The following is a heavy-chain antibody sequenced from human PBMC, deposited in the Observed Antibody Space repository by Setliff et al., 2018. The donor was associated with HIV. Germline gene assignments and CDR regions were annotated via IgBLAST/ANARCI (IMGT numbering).Heavy chain of an antibody. CDR3: GNRGGPY. Sequence: GGSLRLSCAASGFTFSDYYMSWIRQAPGKGLEWVSYFSTAGLIKYADSVKGRFTISRDNARNSLYLQMNNLRVDDTAVYYCGNRGGPYWGQGTLVTVSS. V-gene: IGHV3-11*01. CDR2: FSTAGLI. J-gene: IGHJ4*02. D-gene: IGHD3-16*01. CDR1: GFTFSDYY.